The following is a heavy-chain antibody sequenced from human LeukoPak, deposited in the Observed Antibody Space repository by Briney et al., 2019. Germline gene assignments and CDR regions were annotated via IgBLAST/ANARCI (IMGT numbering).Heavy chain of an antibody. V-gene: IGHV3-30*02. CDR3: AGGGGVGAKY. Sequence: GGSLRLSCAASGFTFSSYGVHWVRQAPGKGLEWVAFIRYDGSNKYYADSVKGRFTISRDNSNNTLYLQMNSLRAEDTAVYYCAGGGGVGAKYWGQGTLVTVSS. CDR2: IRYDGSNK. CDR1: GFTFSSYG. J-gene: IGHJ4*02. D-gene: IGHD1-26*01.